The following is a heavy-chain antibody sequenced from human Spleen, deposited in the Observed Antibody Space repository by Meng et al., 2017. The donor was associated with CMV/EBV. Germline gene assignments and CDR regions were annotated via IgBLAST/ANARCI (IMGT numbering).Heavy chain of an antibody. CDR1: GFTFGDYA. J-gene: IGHJ6*02. CDR2: IRSKAYGGTT. Sequence: GESLKISCTASGFTFGDYAMSWVRQAPGKGPEWVGFIRSKAYGGTTEYAASVKGRFTISRDDSKNIAYLQMNSLKTEDTAVYYCTRVGYDFWSGYYYGMDVWGQGTTVTVSS. V-gene: IGHV3-49*04. D-gene: IGHD3-3*01. CDR3: TRVGYDFWSGYYYGMDV.